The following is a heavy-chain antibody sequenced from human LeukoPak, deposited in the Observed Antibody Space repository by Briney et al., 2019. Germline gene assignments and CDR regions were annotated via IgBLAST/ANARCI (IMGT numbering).Heavy chain of an antibody. CDR2: MKGPEDNP. J-gene: IGHJ4*02. V-gene: IGHV3-23*01. CDR1: GYTSSIHG. D-gene: IGHD3-10*02. CDR3: AKVTVCFGCYFDY. Sequence: RGSPRLSCAASGYTSSIHGTTSVRHAPRKRLEWGSTMKGPEDNPHYEETVKDRFSISRDNSKNAVYLQMNSLKAGDTAIYYCAKVTVCFGCYFDYWGQGGLVTVCS.